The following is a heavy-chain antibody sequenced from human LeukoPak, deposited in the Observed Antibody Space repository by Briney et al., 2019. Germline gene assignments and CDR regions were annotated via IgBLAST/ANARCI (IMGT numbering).Heavy chain of an antibody. CDR3: AKGGMGFSDYVWGAAVPSYFDS. J-gene: IGHJ4*02. V-gene: IGHV3-23*01. CDR1: GFTFSSYA. D-gene: IGHD3-16*01. Sequence: GGSLRLSCAASGFTFSSYAMSWVRQAPGKGLEWVSAISGSGGSTYYADSVKGRFTISRDNTRKSLNLQMDSLKTEDMGIYYCAKGGMGFSDYVWGAAVPSYFDSWGQGALVTVSS. CDR2: ISGSGGST.